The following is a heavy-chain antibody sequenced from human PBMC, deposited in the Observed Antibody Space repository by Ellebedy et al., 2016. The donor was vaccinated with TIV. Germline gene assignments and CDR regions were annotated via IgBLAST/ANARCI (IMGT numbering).Heavy chain of an antibody. J-gene: IGHJ4*02. D-gene: IGHD4-17*01. CDR2: INHSGIT. CDR1: GVSFSGYY. Sequence: SETLSLXCAVYGVSFSGYYWSWIRQSPGKGLEWIGEINHSGITDYNPSLRSRVTISVDTSKNQFSLHLSSVTAADAALYYCTRGPDYAKTGFWGQGTLVTVSS. V-gene: IGHV4-34*01. CDR3: TRGPDYAKTGF.